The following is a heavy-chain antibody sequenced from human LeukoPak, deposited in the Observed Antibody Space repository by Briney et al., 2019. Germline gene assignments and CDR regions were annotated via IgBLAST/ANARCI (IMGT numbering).Heavy chain of an antibody. D-gene: IGHD3-10*01. CDR1: VYTLTQLS. CDR2: FDPEDGET. V-gene: IGHV1-24*01. Sequence: ASVTVSFKVSVYTLTQLSMHWVRQAPGKGLEWMGGFDPEDGETIYAQKFQGRVTMTEDTSTDTASMELSSLRSEDTAVYYCATYPITYYYGSGSPYYFDYWGQGTLVTVSS. CDR3: ATYPITYYYGSGSPYYFDY. J-gene: IGHJ4*02.